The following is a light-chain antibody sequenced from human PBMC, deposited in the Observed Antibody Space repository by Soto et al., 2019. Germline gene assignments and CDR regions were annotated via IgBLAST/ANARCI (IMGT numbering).Light chain of an antibody. CDR1: QSVNNNY. J-gene: IGKJ1*01. CDR3: QQYATSPRT. V-gene: IGKV3-20*01. Sequence: DNVLTQSPGTLSLSPGEEATLSCRASQSVNNNYLAWYQQIPGQPPRLLIYGASSRATGIPDRFSGRGSGTDFTLTIARLEPEDFSVYYCQQYATSPRTFGQGTKV. CDR2: GAS.